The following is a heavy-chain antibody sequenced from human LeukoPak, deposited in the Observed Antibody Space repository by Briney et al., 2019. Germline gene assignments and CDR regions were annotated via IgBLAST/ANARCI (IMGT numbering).Heavy chain of an antibody. Sequence: GGSPRLSCAASRFTFSDYWMHWVRQVPGKGLVWVSRINASGSSTTYADYVKGRFTISRDNAKNTLYLQMDSLRAEDTGVYYCARSNHADDFWGQGTLVTVSS. J-gene: IGHJ4*02. CDR3: ARSNHADDF. V-gene: IGHV3-74*03. CDR2: INASGSST. CDR1: RFTFSDYW. D-gene: IGHD1-14*01.